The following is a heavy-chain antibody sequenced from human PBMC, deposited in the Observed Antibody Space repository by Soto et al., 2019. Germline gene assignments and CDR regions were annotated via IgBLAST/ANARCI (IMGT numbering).Heavy chain of an antibody. Sequence: SETLFLTCTVSGGSISSGGYYWSWIRQHPGKGLEWIGYIYYSGSTYYNPSLKSRVTISVDTSENQFSLKLSSVTAADTAVYYCAREIIAARYKAGHFDYWGQGTLVTVSS. CDR2: IYYSGST. CDR1: GGSISSGGYY. V-gene: IGHV4-31*03. J-gene: IGHJ4*02. CDR3: AREIIAARYKAGHFDY. D-gene: IGHD6-6*01.